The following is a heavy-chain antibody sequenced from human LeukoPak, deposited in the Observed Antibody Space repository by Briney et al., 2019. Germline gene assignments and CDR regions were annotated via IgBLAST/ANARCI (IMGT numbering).Heavy chain of an antibody. CDR3: ARGHDYGEYGGFDP. CDR1: LGTFSSYA. CDR2: IVPILGIA. D-gene: IGHD4-17*01. J-gene: IGHJ5*02. V-gene: IGHV1-69*04. Sequence: GSSVKVSCKASLGTFSSYAISWVRQAPGQGLEWMGRIVPILGIANYAQKFHGRVTITADKSTSTAYMELSSLRSEDTAVYYCARGHDYGEYGGFDPWGQGTLVTVSS.